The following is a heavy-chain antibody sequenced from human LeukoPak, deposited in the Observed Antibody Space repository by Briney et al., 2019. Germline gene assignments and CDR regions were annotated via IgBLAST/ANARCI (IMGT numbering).Heavy chain of an antibody. CDR2: IYSGGST. J-gene: IGHJ4*02. CDR3: ARESGYSSGWYEGYFDY. D-gene: IGHD6-19*01. CDR1: GFTVSSNY. Sequence: GGSLRLSCAASGFTVSSNYMSWVRQAPGKGLEWVLVIYSGGSTYYADSVKGRFTISRDNSKNTLYLQMNSLRAEDTAVYYCARESGYSSGWYEGYFDYWGQGTLVTVSS. V-gene: IGHV3-53*01.